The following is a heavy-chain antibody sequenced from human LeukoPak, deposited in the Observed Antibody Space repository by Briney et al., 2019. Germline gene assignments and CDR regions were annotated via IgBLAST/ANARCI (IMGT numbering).Heavy chain of an antibody. CDR3: AIGKDILTGLYDY. V-gene: IGHV3-23*01. D-gene: IGHD3-9*01. Sequence: PGGSLRLSCAASGFTFSSYAMTWVRQAPGKGLEWVSAITGSGGRTYYADSVKGRFTISRDNSKNTLYLQMNSLRAEDTAVYYCAIGKDILTGLYDYWGQGTLVTVSS. CDR2: ITGSGGRT. CDR1: GFTFSSYA. J-gene: IGHJ4*02.